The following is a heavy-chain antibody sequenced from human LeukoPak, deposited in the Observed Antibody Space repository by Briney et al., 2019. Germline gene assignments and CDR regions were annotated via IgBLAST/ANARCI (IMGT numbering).Heavy chain of an antibody. CDR1: GGSISSYY. CDR3: ARSLLGDFWSGSSGFDP. D-gene: IGHD3-3*01. J-gene: IGHJ5*02. V-gene: IGHV4-59*01. Sequence: SETLSLTCTVSGGSISSYYWSWIRQPPGKGLEWIGYIYYSGSTNYNPSLKSRVTISVDTSKNQFSLKLSSVTAADTAVHYCARSLLGDFWSGSSGFDPWGQGTLVTVSS. CDR2: IYYSGST.